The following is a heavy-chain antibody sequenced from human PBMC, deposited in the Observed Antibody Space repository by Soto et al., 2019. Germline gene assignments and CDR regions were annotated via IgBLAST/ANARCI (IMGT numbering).Heavy chain of an antibody. CDR2: IYWNDDK. CDR1: GFSLSTSGLG. CDR3: APRLGFGELPV. V-gene: IGHV2-5*01. Sequence: QITLKESGPTLVKPTQTLTLTCSFSGFSLSTSGLGVGWIRQPPGKALEWIALIYWNDDKIYSPSLKSRLAITKYPSKNQVVLTLTNMDPVDTATYYCAPRLGFGELPVWGQGTTVTVS. D-gene: IGHD3-10*01. J-gene: IGHJ6*02.